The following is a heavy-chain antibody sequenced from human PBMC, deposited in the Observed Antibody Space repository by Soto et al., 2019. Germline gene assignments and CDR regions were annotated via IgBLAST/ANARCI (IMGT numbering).Heavy chain of an antibody. CDR2: INYSGST. Sequence: SETLALTCTVSGGSISSYYWSWIRQPPGKGLEWIGYINYSGSTNYNPSLKSRVTISVDTSKNQFSLKVNSVTAADTAVYFCARSHYPNLGYCSGGSCPTWGQGPQVTVSS. V-gene: IGHV4-59*08. J-gene: IGHJ5*02. CDR3: ARSHYPNLGYCSGGSCPT. CDR1: GGSISSYY. D-gene: IGHD2-15*01.